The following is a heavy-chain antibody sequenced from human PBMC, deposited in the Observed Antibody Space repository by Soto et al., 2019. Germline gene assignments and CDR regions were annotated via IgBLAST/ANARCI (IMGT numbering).Heavy chain of an antibody. CDR3: AHSRSNYYDSSGYYYIAPYFDY. Sequence: ESGPTLVNPTQTLTLTCTFSGFSLSTSGVGVGWIRQPPGKALEWLALIYWNDDKRYSPSLKSRLTITKDTSKNQVVLTMTNMDPVDTATYYCAHSRSNYYDSSGYYYIAPYFDYSGQGTLVTVSS. CDR1: GFSLSTSGVG. D-gene: IGHD3-22*01. CDR2: IYWNDDK. V-gene: IGHV2-5*01. J-gene: IGHJ4*02.